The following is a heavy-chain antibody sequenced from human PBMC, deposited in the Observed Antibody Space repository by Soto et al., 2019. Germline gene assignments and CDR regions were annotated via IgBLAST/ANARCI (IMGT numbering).Heavy chain of an antibody. CDR1: GFTFSTYG. CDR3: AKDLQSYGDYDYYCYGMDV. V-gene: IGHV3-30*18. CDR2: ISDDGTNK. D-gene: IGHD4-17*01. Sequence: QVQLVESGGGEVQPGRSLTISCAASGFTFSTYGMHWVRQTPGKGLEWVAGISDDGTNKFYSDSVKGRFTMSRNNFKNTLTLQMNSLRAVYTAVYSCAKDLQSYGDYDYYCYGMDVWGLGTRVTVSS. J-gene: IGHJ6*02.